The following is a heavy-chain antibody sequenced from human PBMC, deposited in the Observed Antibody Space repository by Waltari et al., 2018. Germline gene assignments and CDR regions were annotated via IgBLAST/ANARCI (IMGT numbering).Heavy chain of an antibody. D-gene: IGHD3-3*01. CDR1: GGSFSGYY. J-gene: IGHJ6*03. CDR2: INHSGST. Sequence: QVQLQQWGAGLLKPSETLSLTCAVYGGSFSGYYWSWIRQPPGKGLEWIGEINHSGSTNYNPSLKSRVTISVDTSKNQFSLKLSSVTAADTAVYYCARGSAITIFGVVPYYYYMDVWGKGTTVTVSS. V-gene: IGHV4-34*01. CDR3: ARGSAITIFGVVPYYYYMDV.